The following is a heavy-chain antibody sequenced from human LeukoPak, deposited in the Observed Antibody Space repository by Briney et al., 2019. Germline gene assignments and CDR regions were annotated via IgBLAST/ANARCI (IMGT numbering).Heavy chain of an antibody. CDR1: GYTFTGYY. Sequence: GASVKVSCKASGYTFTGYYMHWVRQAPGQGLEWMGWINPNSGGTNYAQKFQGRVTMTRDTSISTAYMELSRLRSDDTAVYYCARGDPRAITIIPLMDYWGQGTLVTVSS. CDR3: ARGDPRAITIIPLMDY. CDR2: INPNSGGT. V-gene: IGHV1-2*02. J-gene: IGHJ4*02. D-gene: IGHD3-9*01.